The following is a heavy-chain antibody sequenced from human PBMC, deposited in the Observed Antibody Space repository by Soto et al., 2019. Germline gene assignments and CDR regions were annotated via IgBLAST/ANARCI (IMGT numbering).Heavy chain of an antibody. V-gene: IGHV1-18*01. Sequence: ASVKVSCKASDYTFTSYGISWVRQAPGQGLEWIGWINGGNGNTYYAEHFQGRVTITRDTSAGTFYMELNSLTSEDTALYYCARDDSGYSGSHYIDYFNYWGQGTLVTVS. CDR1: DYTFTSYG. CDR2: INGGNGNT. D-gene: IGHD1-26*01. J-gene: IGHJ4*02. CDR3: ARDDSGYSGSHYIDYFNY.